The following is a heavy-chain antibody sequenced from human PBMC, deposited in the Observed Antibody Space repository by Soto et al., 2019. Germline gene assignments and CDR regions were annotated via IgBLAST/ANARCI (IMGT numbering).Heavy chain of an antibody. V-gene: IGHV1-69*13. CDR1: GGTFSSYA. Sequence: ASVKVSCKASGGTFSSYAISWVRQAPGQGLEWMGGIIPIFGTANYAQKFQGRVTITADESTSTAYMELSSLRSEDTAVYYCARGSRVPLRSGSTIPWFDPWGQGTLVTVSS. CDR2: IIPIFGTA. J-gene: IGHJ5*02. D-gene: IGHD3-10*01. CDR3: ARGSRVPLRSGSTIPWFDP.